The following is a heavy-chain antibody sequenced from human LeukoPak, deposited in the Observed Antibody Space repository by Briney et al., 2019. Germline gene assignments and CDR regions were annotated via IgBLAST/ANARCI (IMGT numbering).Heavy chain of an antibody. Sequence: GGSLRLSCAASGFTFSSYGMHWVRQAPGKGLEWVSYISSSSSTIYYADSVKGRFTISRDNAKNSLYLQMNSLRAEDTAVYYCARDPSYGDYGRGDYWGQGTLVTVSS. D-gene: IGHD4-17*01. CDR2: ISSSSSTI. CDR3: ARDPSYGDYGRGDY. CDR1: GFTFSSYG. V-gene: IGHV3-48*01. J-gene: IGHJ4*02.